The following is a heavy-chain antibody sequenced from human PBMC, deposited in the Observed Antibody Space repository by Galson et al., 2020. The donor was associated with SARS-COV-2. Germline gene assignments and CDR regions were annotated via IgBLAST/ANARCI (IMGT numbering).Heavy chain of an antibody. V-gene: IGHV4-31*03. CDR2: IYYSGST. CDR3: ATSIEAAGFDY. D-gene: IGHD6-13*01. J-gene: IGHJ4*02. CDR1: GGSISSGGYY. Sequence: ASETLSLTCTVSGGSISSGGYYWSWIRQHPGKGLEWIGYIYYSGSTYYNPSLKSRVTISVDTSKNQFSLKLSSVTAADTAVYYCATSIEAAGFDYWGQGTLVTVSS.